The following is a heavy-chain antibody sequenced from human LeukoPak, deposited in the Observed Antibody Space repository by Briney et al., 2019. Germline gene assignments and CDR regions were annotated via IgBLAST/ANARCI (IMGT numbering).Heavy chain of an antibody. CDR1: GYTFTSYG. CDR3: AREGGRHYGGNWWFDP. D-gene: IGHD4-23*01. CDR2: ISAYNGNT. J-gene: IGHJ5*02. Sequence: ASVKVSCKASGYTFTSYGISWVRQAPGQGLEWMGWISAYNGNTNYAQKLQGRVTMTTDTSTSTSYMELRSLRSDDTAVYYCAREGGRHYGGNWWFDPWGQGTLVTVSS. V-gene: IGHV1-18*01.